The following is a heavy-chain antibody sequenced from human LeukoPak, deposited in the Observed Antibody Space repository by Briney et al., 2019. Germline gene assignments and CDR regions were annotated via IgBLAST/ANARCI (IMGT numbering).Heavy chain of an antibody. CDR1: GYSISSGYY. V-gene: IGHV4-38-2*02. Sequence: SETLSLTCTVSGYSISSGYYWGWIRQPPGKGLEWIGSIYHSGSTYYNPSLKSRVTISVDTSKNQFSLKLSSVTAEDTAVYYCAGTYGSGSYYTVPYGMDVWGQGTTVTVSS. CDR3: AGTYGSGSYYTVPYGMDV. CDR2: IYHSGST. D-gene: IGHD3-10*01. J-gene: IGHJ6*02.